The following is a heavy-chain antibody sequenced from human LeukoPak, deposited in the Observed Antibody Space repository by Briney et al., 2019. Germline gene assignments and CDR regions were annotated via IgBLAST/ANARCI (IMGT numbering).Heavy chain of an antibody. D-gene: IGHD2-2*01. CDR3: SGHMTSADY. J-gene: IGHJ4*02. V-gene: IGHV3-15*01. CDR1: GFTFSDAW. Sequence: PGGSLRLSCAASGFTFSDAWMSWVRQAPGKGLEWVARVKSKVHGGTTDYAAPVNGRFTISRDDSENKLFLQMNSLKTEDTGVYYCSGHMTSADYWGQGTRVTVSS. CDR2: VKSKVHGGTT.